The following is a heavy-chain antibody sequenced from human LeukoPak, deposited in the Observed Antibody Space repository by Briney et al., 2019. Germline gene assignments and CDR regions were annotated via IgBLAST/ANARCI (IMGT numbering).Heavy chain of an antibody. CDR2: IYYSGST. Sequence: SQTLSLTCAVSGGSISSGGYSWSWIRQPPGKGLEWIGYIYYSGSTNYNPSLKSRVTISVDTSKNQFSLKLSSVTAADTAVYYCARDGDCTNGVCYTGLWDYWGQGTLVTVSS. J-gene: IGHJ4*02. V-gene: IGHV4-61*08. CDR3: ARDGDCTNGVCYTGLWDY. CDR1: GGSISSGGYS. D-gene: IGHD2-8*01.